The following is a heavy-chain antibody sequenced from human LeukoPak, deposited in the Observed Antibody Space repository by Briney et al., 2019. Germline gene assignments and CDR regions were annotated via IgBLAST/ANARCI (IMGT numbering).Heavy chain of an antibody. CDR1: GFTFSSYA. CDR3: AKALPRSHCSSTSCYVVDY. D-gene: IGHD2-2*01. Sequence: GGSLRLSCAASGFTFSSYAMSWVRQAPGKGLEWVSAISGSGGSTYYADSVKGRFTISRDNTKSTLYLQMNSLRAEDTAVYYCAKALPRSHCSSTSCYVVDYWGQGTLVTVSS. J-gene: IGHJ4*02. V-gene: IGHV3-23*01. CDR2: ISGSGGST.